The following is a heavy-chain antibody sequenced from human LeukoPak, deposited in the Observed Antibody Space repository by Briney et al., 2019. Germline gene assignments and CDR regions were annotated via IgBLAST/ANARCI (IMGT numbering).Heavy chain of an antibody. D-gene: IGHD3-16*01. V-gene: IGHV3-33*01. Sequence: GGSLRLSCAASGFTFRSYGMHWVRQAPGKGLEWVAVIWYDGSNKYYADSVKGRFTISRDNSKNTLYLQMNSLRAEDTAVYYCAREGPTIGTGGAIDYWGQGTLVTVSS. CDR3: AREGPTIGTGGAIDY. CDR1: GFTFRSYG. J-gene: IGHJ4*02. CDR2: IWYDGSNK.